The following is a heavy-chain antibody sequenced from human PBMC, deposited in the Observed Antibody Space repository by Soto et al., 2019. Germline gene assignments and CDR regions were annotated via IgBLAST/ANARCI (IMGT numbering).Heavy chain of an antibody. CDR2: ISAYNANA. CDR3: ARENSYFDY. CDR1: GYTFRNFG. Sequence: QIQLLQSGAEVKKPGASVKVTCKASGYTFRNFGISWVRQAPGQGLEWMGWISAYNANANYAQKFQGRPTMTADTSTSTAYMELRSLWSDDTAVYYCARENSYFDYCGQGTLVTVSS. J-gene: IGHJ4*02. V-gene: IGHV1-18*01.